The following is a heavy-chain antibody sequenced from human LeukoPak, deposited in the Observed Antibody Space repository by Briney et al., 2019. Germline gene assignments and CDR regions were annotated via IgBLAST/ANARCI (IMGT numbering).Heavy chain of an antibody. CDR1: GGSFSPYY. CDR2: IDHRGDT. V-gene: IGHV4-34*01. CDR3: ARGATISETGYFDF. Sequence: SETLSLTCAVYGGSFSPYYWSWIRQSPGKGLEWIAEIDHRGDTNYNPSVKSRVTISIDASKNQFSLNMRSLSAADTAVYYCARGATISETGYFDFWGQGTLVTVSS. D-gene: IGHD5-24*01. J-gene: IGHJ4*03.